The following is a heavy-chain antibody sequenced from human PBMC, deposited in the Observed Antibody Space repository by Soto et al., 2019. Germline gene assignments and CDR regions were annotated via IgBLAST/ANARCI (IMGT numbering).Heavy chain of an antibody. CDR3: ARVKGTVTTSASDY. CDR2: INHSGST. Sequence: SETLSLTCAVYGGSFSGYYWSWIRQPPGKGLEWIGEINHSGSTNYNPSLKSRVTISVDTSKNQFSLKLSSVTAADTAVYYCARVKGTVTTSASDYWGQGTLVTVSS. CDR1: GGSFSGYY. D-gene: IGHD4-17*01. V-gene: IGHV4-34*01. J-gene: IGHJ4*02.